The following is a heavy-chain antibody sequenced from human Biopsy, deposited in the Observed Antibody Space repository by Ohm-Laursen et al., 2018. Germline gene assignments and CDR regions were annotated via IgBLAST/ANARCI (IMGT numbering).Heavy chain of an antibody. CDR2: IIPMFGTA. CDR3: ARGPHSGSHSCFDY. J-gene: IGHJ4*02. V-gene: IGHV1-69*13. D-gene: IGHD1-26*01. Sequence: VNISCKASGGTFINYAISWVRQAPGQGLEWMGGIIPMFGTANYAQMFQGRVTISADESTSTSYMELISLTTEDTAIYYCARGPHSGSHSCFDYWGRGTLVTVSS. CDR1: GGTFINYA.